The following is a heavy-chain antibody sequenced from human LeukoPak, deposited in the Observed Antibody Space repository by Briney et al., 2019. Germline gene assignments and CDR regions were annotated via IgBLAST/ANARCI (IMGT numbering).Heavy chain of an antibody. D-gene: IGHD4-17*01. J-gene: IGHJ2*01. CDR3: ARGNGDFPIWYFDL. Sequence: GGSLRLSCVASGITFSSYSMNWVRQAPGKGLEWVSYISSFSGTINYADSVKGRFTISRDNAKNSLYLQMNSLRAEDTAVYYCARGNGDFPIWYFDLWGSGTLVTVSS. V-gene: IGHV3-48*01. CDR2: ISSFSGTI. CDR1: GITFSSYS.